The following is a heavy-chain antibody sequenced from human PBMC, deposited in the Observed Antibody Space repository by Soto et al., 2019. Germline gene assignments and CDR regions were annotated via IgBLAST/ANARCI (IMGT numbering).Heavy chain of an antibody. CDR3: ARAEPSITMFGVVIPGWFDH. Sequence: AETLSLTCAVSGYSISSGYYWGWIRQPPGKGLEWIGSIYHSGSTYYNPSLKSRVTISVDTSKNQFSLKLSSVTAADTAVYYCARAEPSITMFGVVIPGWFDHWGQGTLVTVSS. V-gene: IGHV4-38-2*01. J-gene: IGHJ5*02. CDR1: GYSISSGYY. D-gene: IGHD3-3*01. CDR2: IYHSGST.